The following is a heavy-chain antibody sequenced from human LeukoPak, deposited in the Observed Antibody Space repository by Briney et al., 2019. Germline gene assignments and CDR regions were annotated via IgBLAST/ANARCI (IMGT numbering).Heavy chain of an antibody. V-gene: IGHV4-59*01. Sequence: PSETLSLTCTASSASISGYYWSWMRQPPGKGLECIGYIYYSGNTKYNPSRKSRFTVSMDTSKNQFSLKLSSMTAADTATYDCARDRIIPVGVAFDIWGQGAMVSVSS. CDR3: ARDRIIPVGVAFDI. J-gene: IGHJ3*02. CDR2: IYYSGNT. CDR1: SASISGYY. D-gene: IGHD3-16*01.